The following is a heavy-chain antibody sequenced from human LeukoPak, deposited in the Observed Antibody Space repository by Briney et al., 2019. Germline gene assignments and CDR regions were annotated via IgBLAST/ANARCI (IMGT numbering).Heavy chain of an antibody. Sequence: GGSLRLPCAASGFTFSSYSMNWVRQAPGKGLEWVSSISSSSSYIYYADSVKGRFTISRDNAKNSLYLQMNSLRAEDTAVYYCARSDEYSSSPADYWGQGTLVTVSS. V-gene: IGHV3-21*01. CDR1: GFTFSSYS. D-gene: IGHD6-6*01. J-gene: IGHJ4*02. CDR2: ISSSSSYI. CDR3: ARSDEYSSSPADY.